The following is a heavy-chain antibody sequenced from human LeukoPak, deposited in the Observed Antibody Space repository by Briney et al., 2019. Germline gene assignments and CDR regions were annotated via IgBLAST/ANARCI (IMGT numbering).Heavy chain of an antibody. CDR1: GYTFTSYG. J-gene: IGHJ4*02. CDR2: ISAYNGNT. Sequence: ASVKVSCKASGYTFTSYGISWVRQAPGQGLEWMGWISAYNGNTNCAQKLQGRVTMTTDTSTSTAYMELRSLRSDDTAVYYCARDLYSSSWFKVFDYWGQGTLVTVSS. V-gene: IGHV1-18*01. CDR3: ARDLYSSSWFKVFDY. D-gene: IGHD6-13*01.